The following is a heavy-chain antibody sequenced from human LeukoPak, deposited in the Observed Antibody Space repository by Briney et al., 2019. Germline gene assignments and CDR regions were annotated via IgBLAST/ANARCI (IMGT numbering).Heavy chain of an antibody. CDR1: GYTFTSYA. J-gene: IGHJ5*02. CDR3: ARARTTSGGCSSTSCYFNP. D-gene: IGHD2-2*01. V-gene: IGHV1-3*01. Sequence: GESLKISCKASGYTFTSYAMHWVRQAPGQRLEWMGWINAGNGNTKYSQKFQGRVTITRDTSASTAYMELSSLRSEDTAVYYCARARTTSGGCSSTSCYFNPWGQGTLVTVSS. CDR2: INAGNGNT.